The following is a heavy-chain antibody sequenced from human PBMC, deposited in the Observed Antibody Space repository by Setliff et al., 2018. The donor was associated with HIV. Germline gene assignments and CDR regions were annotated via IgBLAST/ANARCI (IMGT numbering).Heavy chain of an antibody. V-gene: IGHV4-39*07. CDR2: VYHSGST. D-gene: IGHD6-6*01. Sequence: SETLSLTCSVSGGSVSGSSYYWGWIRQPPGKGLEWIGSVYHSGSTYYNPSLKSRVTISVDKSKNQFSVKLRSVTAADTATYYCARGPESVAPRMCAFDIWGQGTMVTVSS. CDR3: ARGPESVAPRMCAFDI. CDR1: GGSVSGSSYY. J-gene: IGHJ3*02.